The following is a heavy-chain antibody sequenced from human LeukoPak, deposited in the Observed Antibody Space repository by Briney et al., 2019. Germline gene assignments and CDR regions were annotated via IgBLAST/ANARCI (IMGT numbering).Heavy chain of an antibody. J-gene: IGHJ4*02. CDR1: GYTFTSYY. CDR2: INPSGGST. V-gene: IGHV1-46*01. Sequence: ASVKVSCKASGYTFTSYYMHWVRQAPGQGLEWMGIINPSGGSTSYAQKFQGRVTMTRDTSTSTVYMEPSSLRSEDTAVYYCASTSSSDSMRGYYFDYWGQGTLVTVSS. D-gene: IGHD3-22*01. CDR3: ASTSSSDSMRGYYFDY.